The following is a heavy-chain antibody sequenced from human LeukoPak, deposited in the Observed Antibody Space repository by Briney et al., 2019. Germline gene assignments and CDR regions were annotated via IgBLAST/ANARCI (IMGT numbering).Heavy chain of an antibody. Sequence: GGSLRLSCAASGFTFSSHSMNWVRQAPGKGLEWVSYISSSSSTIYYADSVKGRFTISRDNAKNSLYLQMNSLRAKDTAVYYCARGAYYYEDWGQGTLVTVSS. CDR1: GFTFSSHS. CDR2: ISSSSSTI. V-gene: IGHV3-48*01. CDR3: ARGAYYYED. J-gene: IGHJ4*02. D-gene: IGHD3-22*01.